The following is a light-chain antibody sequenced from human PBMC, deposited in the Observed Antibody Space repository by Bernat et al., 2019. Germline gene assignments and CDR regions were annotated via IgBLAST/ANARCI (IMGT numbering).Light chain of an antibody. CDR1: NFENKY. CDR2: QDK. CDR3: QTWDSKTHV. Sequence: SFVLTQPPSVSVSPGQTATIACSGTNFENKYVCWYQQKTGQAPVLIIYQDKRRSSGIPERFSGSSSGNTATLTIGGTQPVDEADYYCQTWDSKTHVFGTGTKVSVL. V-gene: IGLV3-1*01. J-gene: IGLJ1*01.